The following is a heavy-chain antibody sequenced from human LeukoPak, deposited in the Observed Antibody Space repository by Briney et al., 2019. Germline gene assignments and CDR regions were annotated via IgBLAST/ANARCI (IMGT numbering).Heavy chain of an antibody. Sequence: GGSLRLSCAASGFTFSNFAMSWVREAPGKGLEWDSSISGSGISTFYADSLKGRFTISRDNFKNTLFLQLNSLRAEDTAVYSCAKDLRGYDMDFDYWGQGTLVTVSS. D-gene: IGHD5-12*01. CDR2: ISGSGIST. V-gene: IGHV3-23*01. CDR3: AKDLRGYDMDFDY. J-gene: IGHJ4*02. CDR1: GFTFSNFA.